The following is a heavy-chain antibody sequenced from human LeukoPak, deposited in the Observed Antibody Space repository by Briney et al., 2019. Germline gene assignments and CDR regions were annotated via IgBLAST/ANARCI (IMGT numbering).Heavy chain of an antibody. CDR2: IYYSGST. D-gene: IGHD1-26*01. V-gene: IGHV4-59*01. Sequence: PSETLSLTCTVSGGTISSYYWSWIRQPPGKGLEWIGYIYYSGSTNYNPSLKSRDTISVDTFKSQFSLKLSAVTAADTAVYYCARISGSYFDYWGQGTLVTVSS. CDR3: ARISGSYFDY. J-gene: IGHJ4*02. CDR1: GGTISSYY.